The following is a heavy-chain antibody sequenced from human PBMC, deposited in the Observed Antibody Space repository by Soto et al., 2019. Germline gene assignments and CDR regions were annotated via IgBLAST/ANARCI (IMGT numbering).Heavy chain of an antibody. J-gene: IGHJ6*02. D-gene: IGHD3-16*02. CDR1: GGSFSGYY. CDR3: ARDHAMITFGGVIDRYYYYGMDV. Sequence: SETLSLTCAVYGGSFSGYYWSWIRQPPGKGLEWIGEINHSGSTNYNPSLKSRVTISVDTSKNQFSLKLSSVAAADTAVYYCARDHAMITFGGVIDRYYYYGMDVWGQGTTVTVSS. CDR2: INHSGST. V-gene: IGHV4-34*01.